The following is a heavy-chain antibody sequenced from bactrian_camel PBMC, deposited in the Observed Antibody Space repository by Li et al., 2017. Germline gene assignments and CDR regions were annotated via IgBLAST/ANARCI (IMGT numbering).Heavy chain of an antibody. Sequence: HVQLVESGGGSVQAGGSLRLSCVASGYGSISYCMGWFRQEAGKKREGVAVVYAGGGSAYYADSVKGRLTIAQDNTKTTIYLRMVELQPEDTAMYYCAARSQSPEAGPPSNCFMGWTPNDWGQGTQVTVS. J-gene: IGHJ4*01. CDR1: GYGSISYC. CDR2: VYAGGGSA. D-gene: IGHD3*01. CDR3: AARSQSPEAGPPSNCFMGWTPND. V-gene: IGHV3S1*01.